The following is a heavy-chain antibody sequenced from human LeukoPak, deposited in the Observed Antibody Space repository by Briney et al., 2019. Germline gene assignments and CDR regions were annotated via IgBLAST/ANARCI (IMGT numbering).Heavy chain of an antibody. CDR3: ASNLSGSYYNWFDP. V-gene: IGHV4-61*01. Sequence: SETLSLTCTVSGGSVSSGSYYWSWIRQPPGKGLEWIGHIYYSGSTNYNPSLKSRVTISVDTSKNQFSLKLSSVTAADTAVYYCASNLSGSYYNWFDPWGQGTLVTVSS. J-gene: IGHJ5*02. CDR2: IYYSGST. CDR1: GGSVSSGSYY. D-gene: IGHD1-26*01.